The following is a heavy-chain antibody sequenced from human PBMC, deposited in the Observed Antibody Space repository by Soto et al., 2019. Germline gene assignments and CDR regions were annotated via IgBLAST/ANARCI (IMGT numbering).Heavy chain of an antibody. CDR2: IKPDGSDK. J-gene: IGHJ4*02. V-gene: IGHV3-7*01. Sequence: GGSLRLSCAASGVTFSSYWMCWVRQAPGKGLEWVANIKPDGSDKYYVDSVKGRFTISRDNSENSLYLQMNNLRAEDTAVYYCAILPRVERPYWGQGSLVIVSS. CDR3: AILPRVERPY. CDR1: GVTFSSYW. D-gene: IGHD1-1*01.